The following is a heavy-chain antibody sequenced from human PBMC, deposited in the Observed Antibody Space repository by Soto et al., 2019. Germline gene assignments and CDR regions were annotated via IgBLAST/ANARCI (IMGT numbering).Heavy chain of an antibody. D-gene: IGHD4-4*01. CDR2: IFHSGFT. CDR3: ASTSPQYYYYIDV. V-gene: IGHV4-4*02. Sequence: QVQLQESGPGLVKPSGTLSLTCAISSGSVNTNHWWSWVRQPPGKGLEWIGEIFHSGFTNYNPSLKSRVTISLDKSKNEFSLRLTSVTAAVTAVYFCASTSPQYYYYIDVWGKGITVFVS. J-gene: IGHJ6*03. CDR1: SGSVNTNHW.